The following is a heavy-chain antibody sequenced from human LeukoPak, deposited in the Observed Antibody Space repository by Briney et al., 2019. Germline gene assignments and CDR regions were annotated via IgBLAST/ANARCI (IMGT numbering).Heavy chain of an antibody. D-gene: IGHD6-13*01. CDR3: ARDLAAAGTSYYYYGMDV. CDR1: GFTFSSYA. V-gene: IGHV3-30-3*01. CDR2: ISYDGSNK. J-gene: IGHJ6*02. Sequence: PGRSLRLSYAASGFTFSSYAMHWVRQAPGKGLEWVAVISYDGSNKYYADSVKGRFTISRDNSKNTLYLQMNSLRAEDTAVYYCARDLAAAGTSYYYYGMDVWGQGTTVTVSS.